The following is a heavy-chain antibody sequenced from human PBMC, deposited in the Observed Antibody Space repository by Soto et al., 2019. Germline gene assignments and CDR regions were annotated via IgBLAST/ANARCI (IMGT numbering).Heavy chain of an antibody. CDR3: AKAGYYALDV. J-gene: IGHJ6*02. Sequence: QVQLQESGPGLVRPSGTLSLTCAVSGGSITNNNWWGWVRQPPAKGLERIGEIHHRGGTNYSPSLKNRVTISVDKSKNQFSLSLPSVTAADTAIYYCAKAGYYALDVWGQGTTVTVSS. V-gene: IGHV4-4*02. CDR1: GGSITNNNW. CDR2: IHHRGGT.